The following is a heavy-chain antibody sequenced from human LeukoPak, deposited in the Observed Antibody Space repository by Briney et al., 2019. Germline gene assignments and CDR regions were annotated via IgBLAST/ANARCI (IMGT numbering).Heavy chain of an antibody. CDR1: GGSISSYY. J-gene: IGHJ5*02. CDR3: AGYNYDFWSGHSWFDP. D-gene: IGHD3-3*01. CDR2: IYTSGST. Sequence: SETLSLTCTVSGGSISSYYWSWIRQPAGKGLEWIGRIYTSGSTNYNPSLKSRVTMSVDTSKNQFSLKLSSVTAADTAVYYCAGYNYDFWSGHSWFDPWGQGTLVTVSS. V-gene: IGHV4-4*07.